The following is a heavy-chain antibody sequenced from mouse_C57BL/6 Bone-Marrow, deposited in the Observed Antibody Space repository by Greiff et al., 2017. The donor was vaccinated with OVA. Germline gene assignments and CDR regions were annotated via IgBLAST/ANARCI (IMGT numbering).Heavy chain of an antibody. D-gene: IGHD1-1*01. CDR1: GFTFSSYG. CDR2: ISSGGSYT. V-gene: IGHV5-6*01. Sequence: EVMLVESGGDLVKPGGSLKLSCAASGFTFSSYGMSWVRQTPDKRLEWVATISSGGSYTYYPDSVKGRFTISRDNAKNTLYLQMSSLKSEDTAMYYCARHPVTTVVAPGAMDYWGQGTSVTVSS. CDR3: ARHPVTTVVAPGAMDY. J-gene: IGHJ4*01.